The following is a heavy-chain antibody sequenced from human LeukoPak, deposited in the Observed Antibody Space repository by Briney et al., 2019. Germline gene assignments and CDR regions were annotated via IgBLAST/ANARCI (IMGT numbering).Heavy chain of an antibody. CDR2: IYYSGST. J-gene: IGHJ4*02. V-gene: IGHV4-39*07. Sequence: PSGTLSLTCTVSGGSISSSSYYWGWIRQPPGKGLEWIGSIYYSGSTYYNPSLKSRVTISVDTSKNQFSLKLSSVTAADTAVYYCARNDYYGSGSTYWGQGTLVTVSS. D-gene: IGHD3-10*01. CDR1: GGSISSSSYY. CDR3: ARNDYYGSGSTY.